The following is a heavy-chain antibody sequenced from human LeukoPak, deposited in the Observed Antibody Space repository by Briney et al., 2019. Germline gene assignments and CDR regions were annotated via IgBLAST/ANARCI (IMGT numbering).Heavy chain of an antibody. D-gene: IGHD3-22*01. V-gene: IGHV4-59*01. CDR2: IYYSGST. CDR1: GGSISSYY. CDR3: ARGGYYDSSADY. Sequence: SETLSLTCTVSGGSISSYYWRWIRQPPGKVLEWIGYIYYSGSTNYSPSLKSRVTISVDTSKNQFSLKLGSVTAADTAVYYCARGGYYDSSADYWGQGTLVTVSS. J-gene: IGHJ4*02.